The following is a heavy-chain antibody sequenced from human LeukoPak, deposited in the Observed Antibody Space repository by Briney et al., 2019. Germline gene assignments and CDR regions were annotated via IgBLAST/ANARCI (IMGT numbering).Heavy chain of an antibody. CDR2: IVSRSTYI. CDR3: AREKEEAFDI. V-gene: IGHV3-21*01. J-gene: IGHJ3*02. CDR1: GFTFNSYS. Sequence: GGSLRLSCAASGFTFNSYSMNWVRQAPGKGLEWVSSIVSRSTYIHYTDSVTGRFTISNDNAKSSLFLQMNSLRAEDTAVHYSAREKEEAFDIWGQGTMVTVSS.